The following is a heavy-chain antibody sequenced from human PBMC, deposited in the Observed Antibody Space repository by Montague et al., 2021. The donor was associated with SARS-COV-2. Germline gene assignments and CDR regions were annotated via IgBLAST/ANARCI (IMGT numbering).Heavy chain of an antibody. CDR3: ASEDAGDWYFDL. CDR1: GGSISSSSYY. D-gene: IGHD1-1*01. J-gene: IGHJ2*01. V-gene: IGHV4-39*01. Sequence: SETLSLTCTASGGSISSSSYYWGWIRQPPGKGPEWIGSIYYSGNTFYNPSRRSRVTMSVDTSKNQFSLRLSSVTAADTAVFYCASEDAGDWYFDLWGRGTLVTVSS. CDR2: IYYSGNT.